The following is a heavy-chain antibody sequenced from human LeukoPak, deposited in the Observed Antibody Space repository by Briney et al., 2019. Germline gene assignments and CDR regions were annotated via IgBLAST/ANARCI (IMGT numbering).Heavy chain of an antibody. V-gene: IGHV3-48*02. CDR2: IGGGGTTI. CDR3: VRDRYYSFDY. Sequence: PGGSLRLSCAASGFTFSSYSMNWVRQAPGKGLEWLSYIGGGGTTIHYADSVKSRFTISRDDAKNSLYLQMNSLRDEDTAVYYCVRDRYYSFDYWGQGTVVTVSS. CDR1: GFTFSSYS. D-gene: IGHD1-26*01. J-gene: IGHJ4*02.